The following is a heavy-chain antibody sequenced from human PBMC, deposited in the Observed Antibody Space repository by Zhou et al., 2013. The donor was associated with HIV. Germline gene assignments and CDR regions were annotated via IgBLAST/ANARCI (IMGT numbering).Heavy chain of an antibody. CDR1: GYTFTNYD. V-gene: IGHV1-46*03. CDR3: ARMMGYCSGGSCHYFDY. CDR2: INPSGGST. D-gene: IGHD2-15*01. Sequence: QVQLVQSGAEVKKPGASVKVSCKASGYTFTNYDINWVRQATGQGLEWMGIINPSGGSTSYAQKFQGRVTMTRDTSTSTVYMELSSLRSEDTAVYYCARMMGYCSGGSCHYFDYWGQGTLVTVSS. J-gene: IGHJ4*02.